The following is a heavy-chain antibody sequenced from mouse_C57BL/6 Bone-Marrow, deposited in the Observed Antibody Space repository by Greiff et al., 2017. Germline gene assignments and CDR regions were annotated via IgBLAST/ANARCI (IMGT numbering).Heavy chain of an antibody. V-gene: IGHV5-6*02. CDR1: GFTFSSYG. Sequence: DVMLVESGGDLVKPGGSLKLSCAASGFTFSSYGMSLVRPTPDKRLEWVATISSGGSYSYSPDSVKGRFPISRDNAKNTLYLQMSSLKSEDTAMYYCARHGIYGSSAFAYWGQGTTLTVSS. D-gene: IGHD1-1*01. CDR2: ISSGGSYS. CDR3: ARHGIYGSSAFAY. J-gene: IGHJ2*01.